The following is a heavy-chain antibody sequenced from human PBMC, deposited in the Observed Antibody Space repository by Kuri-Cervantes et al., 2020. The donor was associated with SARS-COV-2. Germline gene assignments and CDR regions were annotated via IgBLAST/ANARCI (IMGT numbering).Heavy chain of an antibody. V-gene: IGHV3-20*04. CDR3: ATTDYDSSGSTFDI. CDR1: GFNFDDHG. J-gene: IGHJ3*02. D-gene: IGHD3-22*01. Sequence: GGSLRLSCAASGFNFDDHGMSWARQAPGKGLEWVSGISWNGGITGYADSVKGRFTISRDNAKNSLYLQMNSLRVEDTALYYCATTDYDSSGSTFDIWGQGTMVTVSS. CDR2: ISWNGGIT.